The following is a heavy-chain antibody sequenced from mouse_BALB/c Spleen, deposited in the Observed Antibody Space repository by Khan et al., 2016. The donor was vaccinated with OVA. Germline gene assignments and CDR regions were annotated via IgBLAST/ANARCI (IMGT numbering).Heavy chain of an antibody. CDR2: INSNTGEA. CDR1: GYTFTNYG. J-gene: IGHJ4*01. D-gene: IGHD3-3*01. CDR3: VRGGRMAMGY. Sequence: QIQLVQSGPELKKPGETVKISCKASGYTFTNYGMNWVKQAPGKGLKWMGWINSNTGEATYADDLKGRFAFSLETSASTAYLQIKNRKNEYTAAYFWVRGGRMAMGYWGQGTSVTGSS. V-gene: IGHV9-3*02.